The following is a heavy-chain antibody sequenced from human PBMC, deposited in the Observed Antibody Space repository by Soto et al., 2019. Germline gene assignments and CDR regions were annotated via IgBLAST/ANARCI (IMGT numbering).Heavy chain of an antibody. J-gene: IGHJ4*02. CDR1: GFTVSNNY. D-gene: IGHD6-19*01. CDR2: IYAGGSK. Sequence: EVQLVESGGGVIQPGGSLRLSCAASGFTVSNNYLTWVRQAPGKGLEWVSVIYAGGSKYYADSVKGRFTISRDNSKNTLYLQMNSLRAEDSAMQYCATPYSSGWYSYWGQGTLVTVSS. CDR3: ATPYSSGWYSY. V-gene: IGHV3-53*01.